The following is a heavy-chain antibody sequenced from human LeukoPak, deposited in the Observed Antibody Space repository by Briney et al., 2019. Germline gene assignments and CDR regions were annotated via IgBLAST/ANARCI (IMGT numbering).Heavy chain of an antibody. D-gene: IGHD6-13*01. CDR3: ARPPQRAAAGLFDVFHI. Sequence: GASVKVSCKASGYAFTGYYMHWVRQAPGQGLEWMGWINPDSGGTDYAQNFQGRVTMTRDTSISTAYMELSRLRSDDTAVYYCARPPQRAAAGLFDVFHIWGQGTMVTVSS. CDR1: GYAFTGYY. CDR2: INPDSGGT. J-gene: IGHJ3*02. V-gene: IGHV1-2*02.